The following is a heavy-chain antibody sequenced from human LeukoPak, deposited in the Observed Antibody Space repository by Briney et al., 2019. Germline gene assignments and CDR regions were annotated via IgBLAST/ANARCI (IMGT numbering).Heavy chain of an antibody. V-gene: IGHV3-74*01. D-gene: IGHD4-23*01. CDR3: ARGKYYAMDV. CDR1: GFTFSSYW. CDR2: INNDGSIT. Sequence: GGSLRLSCADSGFTFSSYWMHWVRQAPGKGLVWVSRINNDGSITSYADSVKGRFTISRDSAKNTLYLQMNSLRGEDTAVYYCARGKYYAMDVWGQGTTVTVSS. J-gene: IGHJ6*02.